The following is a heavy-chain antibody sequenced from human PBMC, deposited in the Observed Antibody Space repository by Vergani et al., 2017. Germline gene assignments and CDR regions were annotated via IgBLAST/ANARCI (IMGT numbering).Heavy chain of an antibody. J-gene: IGHJ6*03. CDR3: ARVRDGYNYGDYYYYYYMDV. V-gene: IGHV4-34*01. CDR2: INHSGST. D-gene: IGHD5-24*01. Sequence: QVQLQQWGAGLLKPSETLSLTCAVYGGSFSGYYWSWIRQPPGKGLEWIGQINHSGSTYYNPSLKSRVTRSVDTSKNQFSLKLSSVTAADTAVYYCARVRDGYNYGDYYYYYYMDVWGKGTTVTVSS. CDR1: GGSFSGYY.